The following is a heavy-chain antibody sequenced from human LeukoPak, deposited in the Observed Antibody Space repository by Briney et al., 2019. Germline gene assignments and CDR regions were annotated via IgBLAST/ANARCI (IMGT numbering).Heavy chain of an antibody. D-gene: IGHD2-2*01. V-gene: IGHV3-23*01. CDR3: AKTPRYCSSTSCYLDYYYYGMDV. CDR2: IGGGGDT. CDR1: GFTFSSYA. J-gene: IGHJ6*02. Sequence: GGSLRLSCAASGFTFSSYAMTWVRQAPGKGLEWVSVIGGGGDTKYADSVKGRFTISRDNSKNTLYLQMNSLRAEDTAVYYCAKTPRYCSSTSCYLDYYYYGMDVWGQGTTVTVSS.